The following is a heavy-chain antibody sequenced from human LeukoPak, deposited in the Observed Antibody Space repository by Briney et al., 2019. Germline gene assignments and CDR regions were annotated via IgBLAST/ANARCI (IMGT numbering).Heavy chain of an antibody. CDR3: AGSYSSGWYGTAGYFDY. Sequence: PSETLSLTCTVSGGSISSYYWSWIRQPAGKGLEWIGRIYTSGSTNYNPPLKSRVTMSVDTSKNQFSLKLSSVTAADTAVYYCAGSYSSGWYGTAGYFDYWGREPWSPSPQ. CDR1: GGSISSYY. J-gene: IGHJ4*02. D-gene: IGHD6-19*01. V-gene: IGHV4-4*07. CDR2: IYTSGST.